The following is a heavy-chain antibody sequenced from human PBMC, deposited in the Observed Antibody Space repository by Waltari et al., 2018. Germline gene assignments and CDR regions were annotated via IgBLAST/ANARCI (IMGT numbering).Heavy chain of an antibody. CDR1: GGTFSNYG. Sequence: QVQLVQSGAEVKKPGSSVKVSCKASGGTFSNYGISWVRQAPGQGLEWMGGIIPMLGTANYAQKFQGRVTITADESTSTAYMELSSLRSEDTAVYYCARDTSFCGGDCYNYYYYYMDVWGKGTTVTVSS. CDR2: IIPMLGTA. J-gene: IGHJ6*03. CDR3: ARDTSFCGGDCYNYYYYYMDV. V-gene: IGHV1-69*11. D-gene: IGHD2-21*01.